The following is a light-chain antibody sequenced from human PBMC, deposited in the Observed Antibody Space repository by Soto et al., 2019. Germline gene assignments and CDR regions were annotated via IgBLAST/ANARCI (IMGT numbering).Light chain of an antibody. J-gene: IGKJ4*01. V-gene: IGKV1-6*01. CDR2: TAS. Sequence: AIQMTQSPCSLSASVGDRVTITCRASQGIRSELGWYQQKPGKAPNLLIYTASSLQSGVPSRFSGSGSGTDFTLTISSLQPEDFATYYCIQDYNYPLTFGGGIKVDI. CDR3: IQDYNYPLT. CDR1: QGIRSE.